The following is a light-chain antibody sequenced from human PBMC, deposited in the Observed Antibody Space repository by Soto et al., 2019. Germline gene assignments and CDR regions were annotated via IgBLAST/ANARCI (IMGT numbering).Light chain of an antibody. CDR2: DAS. CDR1: QAIKNF. J-gene: IGKJ5*01. Sequence: DFQMTQSPSSLSASVGDRVTITCRAPQAIKNFLNWYQQKPGRAPKLLISDASTLQRGVPSRFSGAGSGTHFTFVISSLQPEDVGTYYCRLCDKLPLTFGQGTRLDIK. V-gene: IGKV1-33*01. CDR3: RLCDKLPLT.